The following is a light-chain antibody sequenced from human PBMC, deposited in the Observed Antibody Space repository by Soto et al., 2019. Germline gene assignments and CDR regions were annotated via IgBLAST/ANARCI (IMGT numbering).Light chain of an antibody. J-gene: IGLJ3*02. CDR3: ASYTISSTRV. CDR1: NNDVGAYNY. Sequence: QSALTQPASVSGSPGQSITISCTGSNNDVGAYNYVSWYQQHPGKAPKLIIYEVNNQPSGVSHRFSGSKSGNTASLTISGLQADDEADYYCASYTISSTRVFGGRTKLTVL. CDR2: EVN. V-gene: IGLV2-14*01.